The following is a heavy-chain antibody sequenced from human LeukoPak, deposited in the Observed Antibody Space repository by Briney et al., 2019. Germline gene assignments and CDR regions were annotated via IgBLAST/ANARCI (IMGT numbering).Heavy chain of an antibody. Sequence: GGSLRPSCAASGFTFTSYSMNWVRQAPGKGLEWVSSISSSSSYIYYADSVEGRFTISRDNAKNSLYLQMNSLRVEDTAVYYCAREYSSGGSCYSDAFDIWGQGTMVTVSS. CDR2: ISSSSSYI. CDR1: GFTFTSYS. V-gene: IGHV3-21*01. CDR3: AREYSSGGSCYSDAFDI. D-gene: IGHD2-15*01. J-gene: IGHJ3*02.